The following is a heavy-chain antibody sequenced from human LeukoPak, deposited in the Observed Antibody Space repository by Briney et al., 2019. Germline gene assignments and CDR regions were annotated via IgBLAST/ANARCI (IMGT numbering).Heavy chain of an antibody. CDR3: AYSSSWYRMER. D-gene: IGHD6-13*01. V-gene: IGHV4-39*07. CDR2: LYYSGST. Sequence: SETLSLTCTVSGGSISSSTYYWGWIRQPPGKGLEWIGSLYYSGSTYHNPSLKSRVTISVDTSKNQFSLKLNSVTAADTAVYYCAYSSSWYRMERWGQGTPVTVAS. J-gene: IGHJ4*02. CDR1: GGSISSSTYY.